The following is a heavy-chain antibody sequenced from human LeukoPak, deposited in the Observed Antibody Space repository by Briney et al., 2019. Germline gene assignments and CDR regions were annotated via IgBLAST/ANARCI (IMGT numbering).Heavy chain of an antibody. CDR2: TIPIFGTA. V-gene: IGHV1-69*13. J-gene: IGHJ4*02. Sequence: SVKVSCKASGGTFSSYAISWVRQAPGQGLEWMGGTIPIFGTANYAQKFQGRVTITADESTSTAYMELSSLRSEDTAVYYCARDAYSSSWYGVGDYWGQGTLVTVSS. CDR3: ARDAYSSSWYGVGDY. CDR1: GGTFSSYA. D-gene: IGHD6-13*01.